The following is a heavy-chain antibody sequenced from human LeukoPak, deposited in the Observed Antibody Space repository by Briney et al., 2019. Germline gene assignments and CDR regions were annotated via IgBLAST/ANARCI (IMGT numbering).Heavy chain of an antibody. CDR2: IYYSGSI. Sequence: SETPSLTCTVSGGSISTYSWSWIRQPPGKGLEWIGYIYYSGSINYNPSLKSRVAISVDMSKSQISLKLSSVTAADTAVYYCARDASSWHYFDSWGQGTLVTVSS. CDR1: GGSISTYS. CDR3: ARDASSWHYFDS. V-gene: IGHV4-59*01. D-gene: IGHD6-13*01. J-gene: IGHJ4*02.